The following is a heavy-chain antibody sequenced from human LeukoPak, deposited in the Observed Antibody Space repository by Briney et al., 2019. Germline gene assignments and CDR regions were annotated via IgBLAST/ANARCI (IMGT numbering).Heavy chain of an antibody. CDR1: GYTFTSYG. CDR2: ISAYNGNT. V-gene: IGHV1-18*01. D-gene: IGHD3-22*01. CDR3: ARDGGDYYDSSGYWGWGDY. Sequence: ASVKVSCKASGYTFTSYGISWVRQAPGQGLEWMGWISAYNGNTNYAQKLQGRVTMTTDTSTSTAYMELRSLRSDDTAVYYCARDGGDYYDSSGYWGWGDYWGQGTLVTVSS. J-gene: IGHJ4*02.